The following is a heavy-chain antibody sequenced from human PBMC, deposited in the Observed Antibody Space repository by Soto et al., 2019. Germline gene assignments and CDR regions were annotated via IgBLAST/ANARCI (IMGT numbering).Heavy chain of an antibody. V-gene: IGHV4-34*01. D-gene: IGHD1-1*01. J-gene: IGHJ3*02. Sequence: QVQLQQWGAGLLKPSETLSLTCAVYGGSVSSGSYYWSWIRQPPGKGLEWIGEMSHSGGTHFNPSLTSRVTIAVDTSKNPFSLRMSFVTAADTALYYCARVERGTATTVVDAFDIWGPGTMVTVSS. CDR3: ARVERGTATTVVDAFDI. CDR1: GGSVSSGSYY. CDR2: MSHSGGT.